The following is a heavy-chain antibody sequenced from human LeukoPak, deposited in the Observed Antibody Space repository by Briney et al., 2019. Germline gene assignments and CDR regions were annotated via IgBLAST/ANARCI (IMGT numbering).Heavy chain of an antibody. CDR2: INGDATST. CDR3: TRDLRGDGYNWN. Sequence: GGSLRLSCEASGFTLSRYWMCWVRQAPGKGLVWLSRINGDATSTNYADSVKGRFTISRDNANNTLYLEMNSLRAEDTAVYYCTRDLRGDGYNWNWGQGTLVTVSS. D-gene: IGHD5-24*01. CDR1: GFTLSRYW. J-gene: IGHJ4*02. V-gene: IGHV3-74*01.